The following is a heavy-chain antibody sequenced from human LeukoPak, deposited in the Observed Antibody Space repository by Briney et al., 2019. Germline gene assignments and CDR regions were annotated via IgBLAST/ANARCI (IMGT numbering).Heavy chain of an antibody. V-gene: IGHV3-23*01. CDR1: GFTFSSYG. D-gene: IGHD3-9*01. CDR3: TTAFPLTGYYYYYYMDV. CDR2: ISGSGGST. J-gene: IGHJ6*03. Sequence: GGTLRLSCAASGFTFSSYGMSWVRQAPGKGLEWVSAISGSGGSTYYADSVKGRFTISRDNSKNTLYLQMNSLKTEDTAVYYCTTAFPLTGYYYYYYMDVWGKGTTVTVSS.